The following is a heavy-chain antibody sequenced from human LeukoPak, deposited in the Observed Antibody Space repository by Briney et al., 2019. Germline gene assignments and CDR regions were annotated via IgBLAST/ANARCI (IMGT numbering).Heavy chain of an antibody. Sequence: GLSLRLSCAASGFTFSSYDMHWVRHATGKGLEWVSAIGTAGDTYYPGSVKGRFTISRENAKNSLYLQMNSLRAGDTAVYYCARTNPLFDYGMDVWGQGTTVTVSS. CDR2: IGTAGDT. D-gene: IGHD3-3*01. CDR1: GFTFSSYD. V-gene: IGHV3-13*01. J-gene: IGHJ6*02. CDR3: ARTNPLFDYGMDV.